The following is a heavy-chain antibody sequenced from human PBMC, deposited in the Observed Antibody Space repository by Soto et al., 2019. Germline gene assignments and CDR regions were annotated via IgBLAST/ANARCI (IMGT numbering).Heavy chain of an antibody. J-gene: IGHJ5*02. Sequence: SGPTLVNPTQTLTLTCTFSGFSLSTSGVGVGWIRQPPGKALEWLALIYWDDDKRYSPSLKTRLTITKDTSKKQVVVTMTNMDPVDTATYYCARGVRYCSSNGCPNWFDPWGQGTQVTVSS. CDR1: GFSLSTSGVG. D-gene: IGHD2-2*01. CDR2: IYWDDDK. V-gene: IGHV2-5*02. CDR3: ARGVRYCSSNGCPNWFDP.